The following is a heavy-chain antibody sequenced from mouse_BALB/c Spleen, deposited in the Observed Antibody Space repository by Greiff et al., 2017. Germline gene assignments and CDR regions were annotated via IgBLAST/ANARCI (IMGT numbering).Heavy chain of an antibody. D-gene: IGHD2-10*02. V-gene: IGHV5-12-1*01. J-gene: IGHJ3*01. CDR1: GFAFSSYD. CDR3: ARQGYGTFAY. Sequence: DVQLVESGGGLVKPGGSLKLSCAASGFAFSSYDMSWVRQTPEKRLEWVAYISSGGGSTYYPDTVKGRFTISRDNAKNTLYLQMSSLKSEDTAMYYGARQGYGTFAYWGQGTLVTVSA. CDR2: ISSGGGST.